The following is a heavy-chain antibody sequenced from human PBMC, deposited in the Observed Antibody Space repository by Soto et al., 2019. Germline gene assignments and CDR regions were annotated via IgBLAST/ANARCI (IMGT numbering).Heavy chain of an antibody. D-gene: IGHD3-16*01. CDR1: GFTVSNNY. CDR2: IYSGGYT. J-gene: IGHJ4*02. V-gene: IGHV3-53*01. Sequence: EVQLVESGGGLIQPGGSLRLSCAVSGFTVSNNYMSWVRQAPGKGLEGVSVIYSGGYTAYGDSVKGRFTISRDNSKNTKYLKIKGLGAEALAVYYCATGGGGGGYWGQGTLVTVSS. CDR3: ATGGGGGGY.